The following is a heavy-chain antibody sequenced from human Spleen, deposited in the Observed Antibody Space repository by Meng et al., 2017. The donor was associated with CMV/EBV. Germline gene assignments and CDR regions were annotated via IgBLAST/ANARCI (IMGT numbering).Heavy chain of an antibody. Sequence: GESLKISCAASAFTFSSYAMHWVRQAPGKGLEWVAVISYDGRNEYYADSVKGRFTISRDNSKNTLYLQMNSLRVEDTAVYLCARGLFLGRGAFDIWGQGTMVTVSS. V-gene: IGHV3-30*04. CDR2: ISYDGRNE. CDR3: ARGLFLGRGAFDI. J-gene: IGHJ3*02. CDR1: AFTFSSYA. D-gene: IGHD3-16*01.